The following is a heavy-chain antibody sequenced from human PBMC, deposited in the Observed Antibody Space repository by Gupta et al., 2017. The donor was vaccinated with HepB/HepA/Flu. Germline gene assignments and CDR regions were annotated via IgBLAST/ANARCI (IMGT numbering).Heavy chain of an antibody. D-gene: IGHD1-1*01. Sequence: QVQLQESGPGLVKPSETLSLTCTVSGGSISSDYWGWIRQPPEKGLEWIGYIYYSGSTNYNPALKSRVTISVDTAKNQFSLKLSSVTAAETAVYYCARGPPWMGEYYGMDVGGQGTTVTVSS. V-gene: IGHV4-59*01. CDR1: GGSISSDY. J-gene: IGHJ6*02. CDR2: IYYSGST. CDR3: ARGPPWMGEYYGMDV.